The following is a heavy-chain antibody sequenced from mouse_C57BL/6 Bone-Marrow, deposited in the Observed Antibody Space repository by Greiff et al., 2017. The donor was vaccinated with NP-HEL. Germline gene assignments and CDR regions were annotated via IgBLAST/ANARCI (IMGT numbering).Heavy chain of an antibody. J-gene: IGHJ2*01. CDR1: GFNIKDDY. D-gene: IGHD4-1*01. Sequence: VQLQQSGAELVRPGASVKLSCTASGFNIKDDYMHWVKQRPEQGLEWIGWIDPENGDTEYAPKFQGKATITADTSSNTAYLQLSSLTSEDTAVCCSTTDWDGDYWGQGTTLTVSS. CDR3: TTDWDGDY. CDR2: IDPENGDT. V-gene: IGHV14-4*01.